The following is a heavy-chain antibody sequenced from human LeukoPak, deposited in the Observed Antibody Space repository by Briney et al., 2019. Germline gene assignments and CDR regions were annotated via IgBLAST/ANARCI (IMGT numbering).Heavy chain of an antibody. J-gene: IGHJ3*01. CDR2: INHSGGT. CDR1: GGSFSDYY. D-gene: IGHD1-1*01. CDR3: ARELRDHRGGFDV. V-gene: IGHV4-34*01. Sequence: SETLFLTCDVYGGSFSDYYWSWIRQPPGKGLEWIGEINHSGGTNYNPSLESRVTISVDTSKDQFSLKLSSVTAADTAVYYCARELRDHRGGFDVWGQGTMVTVSS.